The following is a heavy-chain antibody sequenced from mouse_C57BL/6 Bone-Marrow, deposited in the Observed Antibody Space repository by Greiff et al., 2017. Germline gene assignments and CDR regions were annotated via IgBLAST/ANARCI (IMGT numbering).Heavy chain of an antibody. Sequence: LQQPGAELVKPGASVKLSCKASGYTFTSYWMHWVKQRPGQGLEWIGMIHPNSGSTNYNEKFKSKATLTVDKSSSTAYMQLSSLTSEDSAVYYCASGGYSTLAYWGQGTLVTVSA. J-gene: IGHJ3*01. CDR3: ASGGYSTLAY. CDR1: GYTFTSYW. CDR2: IHPNSGST. V-gene: IGHV1-64*01. D-gene: IGHD2-5*01.